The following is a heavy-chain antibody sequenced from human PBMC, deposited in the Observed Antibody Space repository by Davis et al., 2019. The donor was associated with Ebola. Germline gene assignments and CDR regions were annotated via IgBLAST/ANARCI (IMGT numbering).Heavy chain of an antibody. V-gene: IGHV6-1*01. Sequence: HSQTLSLTCAISGDSVSTAGWNWIRQSPSRGLEWLGRIYYTSKWNNDYAVFVKSRIIIDPDTSKNQFSLQLNSVTPEDTAVYYCARGWLRTGFDYWDQGAPVTVSS. CDR1: GDSVSTAG. J-gene: IGHJ4*02. CDR2: IYYTSKWNN. D-gene: IGHD5-12*01. CDR3: ARGWLRTGFDY.